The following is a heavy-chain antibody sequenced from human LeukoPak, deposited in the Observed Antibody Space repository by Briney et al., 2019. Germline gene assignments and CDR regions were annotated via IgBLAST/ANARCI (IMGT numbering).Heavy chain of an antibody. CDR3: APFSDY. CDR1: GFTFRTYS. Sequence: QTGGSLRLSCAASGFTFRTYSMNWVRQAPGKGLEWISYISSSSGTIYYADSVKGRFTISRDNAKNSLYLQMNSLRDEDTAVYYCAPFSDYWGQGTLVTDSS. D-gene: IGHD3-16*01. CDR2: ISSSSGTI. J-gene: IGHJ4*02. V-gene: IGHV3-48*02.